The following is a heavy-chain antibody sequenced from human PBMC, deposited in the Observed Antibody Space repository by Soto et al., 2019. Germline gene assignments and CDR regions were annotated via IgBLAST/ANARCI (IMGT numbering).Heavy chain of an antibody. CDR3: AKNQERELPRVIDF. D-gene: IGHD1-7*01. V-gene: IGHV3-23*01. Sequence: ETLRLSCAPSGLTFSNYAMSWVRQAPGGGLEWVSSISGSSSTTYYADSVKGRFTISRDRSKNTLYLQMSSLRAEDTALYYCAKNQERELPRVIDFWGQGTLVTVSS. CDR2: ISGSSSTT. CDR1: GLTFSNYA. J-gene: IGHJ4*02.